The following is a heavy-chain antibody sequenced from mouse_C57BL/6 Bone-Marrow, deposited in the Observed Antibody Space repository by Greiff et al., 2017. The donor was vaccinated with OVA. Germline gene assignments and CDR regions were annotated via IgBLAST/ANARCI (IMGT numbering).Heavy chain of an antibody. J-gene: IGHJ1*03. CDR2: IDPSDSYT. D-gene: IGHD1-1*01. CDR3: ARGFYYYGSDWYFDV. CDR1: GYTFTSYW. Sequence: QVQLQQPGAELVMPGASVKLSCKASGYTFTSYWMHWVKQRPGQGLEWIGEIDPSDSYTNYNQKFKGKSTLNVDKYSSTAYMQHSSLTSEDSAVYYCARGFYYYGSDWYFDVWGTGTTVTVSS. V-gene: IGHV1-69*01.